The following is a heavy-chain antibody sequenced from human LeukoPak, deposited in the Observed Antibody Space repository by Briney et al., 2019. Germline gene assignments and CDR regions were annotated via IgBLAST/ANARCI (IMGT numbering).Heavy chain of an antibody. V-gene: IGHV4-31*03. D-gene: IGHD3-10*01. CDR2: IYYSGST. Sequence: SETLSLTCTVSGGSISSGGYYWSWIRQHPGKGLEWIGYIYYSGSTYYSPSLKSRVTISVDTSKNQFSLKLSSVTAADTAVYYCARDLAPGIGGNWFDPWGQGTLVTVSS. CDR1: GGSISSGGYY. J-gene: IGHJ5*02. CDR3: ARDLAPGIGGNWFDP.